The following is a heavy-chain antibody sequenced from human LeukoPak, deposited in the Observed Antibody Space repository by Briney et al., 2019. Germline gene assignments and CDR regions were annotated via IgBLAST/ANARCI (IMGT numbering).Heavy chain of an antibody. V-gene: IGHV3-30*18. D-gene: IGHD5-12*01. CDR2: ISYDGSNK. CDR3: AKGSPGGYNPLDY. Sequence: GGSLRLSCAASGFTFSSYGMHWVRQAPGRGLEWVAVISYDGSNKYYADSVKGRFTISRDNSKNTLYLQINSLRAEDTAVYYCAKGSPGGYNPLDYWGQGTLVTVSS. J-gene: IGHJ4*02. CDR1: GFTFSSYG.